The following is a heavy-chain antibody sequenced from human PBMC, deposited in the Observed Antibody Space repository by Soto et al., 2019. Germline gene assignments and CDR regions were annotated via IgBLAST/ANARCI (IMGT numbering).Heavy chain of an antibody. CDR2: IYHSGST. Sequence: SETLCLTWAVSGGFISSGGYSWSWIRQPPGKGLEWIGYIYHSGSTYYNPSLKSRVTISVDRSKNQFSLKLSSVTAADTAVYYFASFGEVDAFDIWGQGTMVT. J-gene: IGHJ3*02. CDR3: ASFGEVDAFDI. V-gene: IGHV4-30-2*01. D-gene: IGHD3-10*01. CDR1: GGFISSGGYS.